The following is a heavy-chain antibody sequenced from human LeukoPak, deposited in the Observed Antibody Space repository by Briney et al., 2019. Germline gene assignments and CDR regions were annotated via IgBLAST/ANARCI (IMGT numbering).Heavy chain of an antibody. CDR2: IYPGDSDT. CDR1: GYSFTSYW. D-gene: IGHD3-22*01. J-gene: IGHJ5*02. CDR3: ARRRGGSSGYFAPPGWFDP. Sequence: GESLKISCKGSGYSFTSYWIGWVRQMPGKGLEWMGIIYPGDSDTRYSPSFQGQVTISADKSISTAYLQWSSLKASDTAMYYCARRRGGSSGYFAPPGWFDPWGQGTLVTVSS. V-gene: IGHV5-51*01.